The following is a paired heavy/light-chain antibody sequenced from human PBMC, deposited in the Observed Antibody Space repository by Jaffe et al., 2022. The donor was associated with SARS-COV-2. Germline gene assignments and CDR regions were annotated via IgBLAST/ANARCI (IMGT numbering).Heavy chain of an antibody. V-gene: IGHV2-70*01. Sequence: QVTLRESGPALVKPTQTLTLTCTFSGFSLSTSGMCVSWIRQPPGKALEWLALIDWDDDKYYSTSLKTRLTISKDTSKNQVVLTMTNMDPVDTATYYCARHVDTAMVTNRQHPGNYYGMDVWGQGTTVTVSS. D-gene: IGHD5-18*01. CDR1: GFSLSTSGMC. CDR2: IDWDDDK. J-gene: IGHJ6*02. CDR3: ARHVDTAMVTNRQHPGNYYGMDV.
Light chain of an antibody. J-gene: IGKJ5*01. CDR1: QSLLHSNGYNY. Sequence: DIVMTQSPLSLPVTPGEPASISCRSSQSLLHSNGYNYLDWYLQKPGQSPQLLIYLGSNRASGVPDRFSGSGSGTDFTLKISRVEAEDVGVYYCMQALQTPFTFGQGTRLEIK. CDR3: MQALQTPFT. V-gene: IGKV2-28*01. CDR2: LGS.